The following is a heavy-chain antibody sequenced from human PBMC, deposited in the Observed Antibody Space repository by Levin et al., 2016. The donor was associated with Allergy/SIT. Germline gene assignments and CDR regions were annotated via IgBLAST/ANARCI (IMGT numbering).Heavy chain of an antibody. CDR1: GIGLRGVW. V-gene: IGHV3-66*02. D-gene: IGHD2-21*02. J-gene: IGHJ4*02. CDR3: AKDPVEASPFGDDLQYFAY. CDR2: INGDGYAS. Sequence: GESLKISCVGSGIGLRGVWMSWVRQAPGKGLEWVSGINGDGYASYYADSVKGRFAISRDNSKNTVYLQMNSLRAEDTAVYYCAKDPVEASPFGDDLQYFAYWGQGTLVTVSS.